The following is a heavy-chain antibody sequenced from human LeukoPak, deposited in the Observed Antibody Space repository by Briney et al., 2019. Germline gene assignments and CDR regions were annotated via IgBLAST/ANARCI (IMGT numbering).Heavy chain of an antibody. Sequence: SGGSLRLSCAASGFTFSSYAMSWVRQAPGKGLEWVSTLDDSGGGTYYADSVKGRFTISRDNSMNTLYLQVNSLRAEDTAVYYCAKEVGGSSWPIFQHWGQGTQVTVSS. CDR3: AKEVGGSSWPIFQH. J-gene: IGHJ1*01. V-gene: IGHV3-23*01. D-gene: IGHD6-13*01. CDR2: LDDSGGGT. CDR1: GFTFSSYA.